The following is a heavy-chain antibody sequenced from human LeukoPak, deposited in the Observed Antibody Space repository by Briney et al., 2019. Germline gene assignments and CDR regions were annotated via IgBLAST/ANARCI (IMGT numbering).Heavy chain of an antibody. Sequence: GASVKVSCKASGYTFTNHHIHWVRQAPGQGLEWMAIINPSVGSTEYAQKFQGRVTMSRDTSTSTVDMELSGLPSEDTAIYFCAREDSAGDKGLLYLDLWGRGTLVSVSS. J-gene: IGHJ2*01. V-gene: IGHV1-46*01. CDR3: AREDSAGDKGLLYLDL. D-gene: IGHD2-21*02. CDR2: INPSVGST. CDR1: GYTFTNHH.